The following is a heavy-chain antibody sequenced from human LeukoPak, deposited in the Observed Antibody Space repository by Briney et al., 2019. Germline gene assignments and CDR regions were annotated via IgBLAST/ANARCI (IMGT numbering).Heavy chain of an antibody. CDR3: AEVNGWELPPATIDY. CDR1: GGSISSYY. CDR2: IYTSGST. D-gene: IGHD1-26*01. Sequence: PSETLSLTCTVSGGSISSYYWSWIRQPAGKGLEWIGRIYTSGSTNYNPSLKSRVTISVDTSKNQFSLKLSSVTAADTAVYYCAEVNGWELPPATIDYWGQGTLVTVSS. V-gene: IGHV4-4*07. J-gene: IGHJ4*02.